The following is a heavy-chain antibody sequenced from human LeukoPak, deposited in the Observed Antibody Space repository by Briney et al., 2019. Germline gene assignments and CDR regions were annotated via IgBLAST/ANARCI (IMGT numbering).Heavy chain of an antibody. CDR1: GFTFSSYG. Sequence: GRSLRLSCAASGFTFSSYGMHWVRQAPGKGLEWVAVISYDGSNKYYADSVKGRFTISRDNSKNTLYLQMNSLRAEDTAVYYCAKNSWFGELEYWGQGTLVTVSS. J-gene: IGHJ4*02. D-gene: IGHD3-10*01. CDR3: AKNSWFGELEY. CDR2: ISYDGSNK. V-gene: IGHV3-30*18.